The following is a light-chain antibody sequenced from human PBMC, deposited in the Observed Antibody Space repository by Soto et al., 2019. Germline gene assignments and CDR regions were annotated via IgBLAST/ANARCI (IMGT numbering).Light chain of an antibody. CDR1: SSDVGGYNY. CDR2: DVS. J-gene: IGLJ2*01. V-gene: IGLV2-14*01. Sequence: QSVLTQPASVSGSPGQSITLSCTGTSSDVGGYNYVSWYQQHPGKAPKLMIYDVSSRPSGVSNRFSGSKSGNTASLTISGLQAEDEADYYCSSYTSSSTSVVFGGGTKLTVL. CDR3: SSYTSSSTSVV.